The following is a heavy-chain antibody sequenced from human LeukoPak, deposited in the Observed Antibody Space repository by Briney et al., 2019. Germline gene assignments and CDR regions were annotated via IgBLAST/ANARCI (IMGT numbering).Heavy chain of an antibody. D-gene: IGHD3-9*01. CDR2: ITTEGVGT. J-gene: IGHJ4*02. CDR1: GITFSSYP. Sequence: PGGSLRLSCTASGITFSSYPMTWVRQAPGKGLEWVSTITTEGVGTYYADSVKGRFAISRDNARSTLYLPMNSLRAEDTALYYCATRLGGEYWGQGTLVTVSS. CDR3: ATRLGGEY. V-gene: IGHV3-23*01.